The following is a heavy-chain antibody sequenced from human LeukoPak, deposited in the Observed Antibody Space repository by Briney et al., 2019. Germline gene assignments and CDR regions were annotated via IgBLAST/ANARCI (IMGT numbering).Heavy chain of an antibody. Sequence: GGSLRLSCAASGFTVDSNNMNWVRQAPGKGLEWVSVIYSSGNTYYADSVKGRFTISRDNSRNRLNLQMNSLGSEDTAIYYCARGGGYYGIDYWGQGTLVTVSS. V-gene: IGHV3-66*02. D-gene: IGHD1-26*01. CDR2: IYSSGNT. J-gene: IGHJ4*02. CDR1: GFTVDSNN. CDR3: ARGGGYYGIDY.